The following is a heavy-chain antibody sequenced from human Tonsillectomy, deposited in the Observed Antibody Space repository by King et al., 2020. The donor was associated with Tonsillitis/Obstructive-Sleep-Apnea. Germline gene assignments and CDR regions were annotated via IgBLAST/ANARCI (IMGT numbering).Heavy chain of an antibody. CDR3: VRGEPFTAYLDY. CDR1: GITVSDNY. CDR2: IYTGGTT. V-gene: IGHV3-66*01. J-gene: IGHJ4*02. Sequence: VQLVESGGGLVQPGGSLRLSCAAFGITVSDNYINWVRQAPGKGLEWVSIIYTGGTTDYADSVKGRFTISRHNSKNTVHVHINGLRAEDTAVYYCVRGEPFTAYLDYWGRGTLVTVSS. D-gene: IGHD1-26*01.